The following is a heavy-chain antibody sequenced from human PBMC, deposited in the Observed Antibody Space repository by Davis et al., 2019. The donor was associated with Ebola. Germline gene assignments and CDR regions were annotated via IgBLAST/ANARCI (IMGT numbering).Heavy chain of an antibody. J-gene: IGHJ4*02. CDR2: IYYSGST. CDR1: GGSVSSGSYY. Sequence: GSLRLSCTVSGGSVSSGSYYWSWIRQPPGKGLEWIGYIYYSGSTNYNPSLKSRVTISVDTSNNQFSLKLTSVSAADTAVYYCATRRLSFEAIDYWGQGTLVTVSS. D-gene: IGHD1-26*01. CDR3: ATRRLSFEAIDY. V-gene: IGHV4-61*01.